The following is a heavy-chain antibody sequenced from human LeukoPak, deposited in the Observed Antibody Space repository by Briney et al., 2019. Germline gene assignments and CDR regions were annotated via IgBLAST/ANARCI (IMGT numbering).Heavy chain of an antibody. Sequence: KPSETLSLTCTVSGGSISSYYWSWIRQPPGKGLEWIGYIYYSGSTNYNPSLKSRVTISVDTSKNQFSLKLSSVTAADTAVYYCARDSVGDDSRGLDYWGQGTLVTVSS. V-gene: IGHV4-59*01. CDR3: ARDSVGDDSRGLDY. CDR1: GGSISSYY. D-gene: IGHD3-22*01. J-gene: IGHJ4*02. CDR2: IYYSGST.